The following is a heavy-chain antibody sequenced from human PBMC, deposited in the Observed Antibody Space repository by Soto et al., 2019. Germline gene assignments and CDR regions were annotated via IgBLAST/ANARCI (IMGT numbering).Heavy chain of an antibody. D-gene: IGHD2-2*01. J-gene: IGHJ1*01. CDR2: ITSSGSYI. CDR1: GPTFSSYG. Sequence: EVQLVESGGGPVKPGGSLRLSCVASGPTFSSYGMNWVRQAPGKGLEWVSSITSSGSYIHYADSVQGRFTVSRDNAKNSMYLQMNSLRVEDTAVYFCARDESAGSSTSDWGQGTLVTVSS. CDR3: ARDESAGSSTSD. V-gene: IGHV3-21*01.